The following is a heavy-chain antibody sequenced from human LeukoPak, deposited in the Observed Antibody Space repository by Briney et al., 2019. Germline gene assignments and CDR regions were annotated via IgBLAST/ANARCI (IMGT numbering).Heavy chain of an antibody. CDR3: ARDSITGDNSLDF. D-gene: IGHD7-27*01. Sequence: PGGSLRLSCAASGFTFSTYGMHWVRQAPGKGLEWVAVITNDGNYEKYADAVRGRVTISRDNSKNTLYLQMNSLSAEDTAVYYCARDSITGDNSLDFWGRGTLVTVSS. CDR1: GFTFSTYG. V-gene: IGHV3-33*05. CDR2: ITNDGNYE. J-gene: IGHJ4*02.